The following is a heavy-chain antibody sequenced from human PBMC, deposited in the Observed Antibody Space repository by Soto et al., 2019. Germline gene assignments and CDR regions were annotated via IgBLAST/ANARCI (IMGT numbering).Heavy chain of an antibody. CDR2: INAGNGNT. CDR1: GYTFTSYA. V-gene: IGHV1-3*01. Sequence: ASVKVSCKASGYTFTSYAMHWVRQAPGQRLEWMGWINAGNGNTKYSQKFQGRVTITRDTSASTAYMELSSLRSEDTAVYYCARGLGRGFTIDFDYWGQGTLVTVSS. J-gene: IGHJ4*02. CDR3: ARGLGRGFTIDFDY. D-gene: IGHD3-3*01.